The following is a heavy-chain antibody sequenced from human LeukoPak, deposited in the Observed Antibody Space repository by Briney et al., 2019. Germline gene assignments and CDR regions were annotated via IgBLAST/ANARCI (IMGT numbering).Heavy chain of an antibody. D-gene: IGHD3-10*01. Sequence: SETLSLTCAVYGGSFSGYYWSWIRQPPGKGLEWIGEINHSGSANYNPSLKSRVTISVDTSKNQFSLKLSSVTAADTAVYYCARGVPYYYGSGSYRPLDYWGQGTLVTVSS. CDR3: ARGVPYYYGSGSYRPLDY. CDR2: INHSGSA. V-gene: IGHV4-34*01. J-gene: IGHJ4*02. CDR1: GGSFSGYY.